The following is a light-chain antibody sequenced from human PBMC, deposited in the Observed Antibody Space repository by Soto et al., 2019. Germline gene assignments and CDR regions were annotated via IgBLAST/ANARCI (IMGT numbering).Light chain of an antibody. CDR1: QSISSW. V-gene: IGKV1-5*01. Sequence: DIQMTQSPSTLSASVGDRVSITCRASQSISSWLAWYQQKPGEAPKLLISDASTLESGVHSRFSGSGSGTEFTLTISSLQPDDFATYYCQQYHTYWTFGQGTRLEIK. CDR2: DAS. CDR3: QQYHTYWT. J-gene: IGKJ5*01.